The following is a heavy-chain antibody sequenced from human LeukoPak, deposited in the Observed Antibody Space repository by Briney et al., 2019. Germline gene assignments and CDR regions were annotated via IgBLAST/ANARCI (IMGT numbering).Heavy chain of an antibody. D-gene: IGHD3-10*01. J-gene: IGHJ4*02. V-gene: IGHV3-23*01. CDR1: GFTFSSYA. Sequence: GGSLRLSCAASGFTFSSYAMSWVRQAPGKGLEWLSAISGSGCSTYYADSVKGRFTISRDNSKNTLYLQMNSLRAEDTAVYYCASYMVRESFDYWGQGTLVTVSS. CDR3: ASYMVRESFDY. CDR2: ISGSGCST.